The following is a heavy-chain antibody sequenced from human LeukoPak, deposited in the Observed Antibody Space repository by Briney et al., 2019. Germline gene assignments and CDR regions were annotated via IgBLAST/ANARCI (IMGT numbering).Heavy chain of an antibody. CDR2: ISSSSYI. J-gene: IGHJ6*03. CDR1: GFTFSSYS. V-gene: IGHV3-21*01. CDR3: ARADDSSSWYYYYYYMDV. D-gene: IGHD6-13*01. Sequence: GGSLRLSCAASGFTFSSYSMNWVRQAPGKGLEWVSSISSSSYIYYADSVKGRFTISRDNAKNSLYLQMNSLRAEDTAVYYCARADDSSSWYYYYYYMDVWGKGTTVTISS.